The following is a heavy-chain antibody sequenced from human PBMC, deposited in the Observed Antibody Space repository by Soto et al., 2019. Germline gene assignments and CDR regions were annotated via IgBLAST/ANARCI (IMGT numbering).Heavy chain of an antibody. CDR1: GFTFSSYA. D-gene: IGHD3-22*01. V-gene: IGHV3-23*01. CDR3: AKDPREYYYDSSGYSPPDY. Sequence: GSLRLSCAASGFTFSSYAMSWVRQAPGKGLEWVSAISGSGGSTYYADSVKGRFTISRDNSKNTLYLQMNSLRAEDTAVYYCAKDPREYYYDSSGYSPPDYWGQGTLVTVS. J-gene: IGHJ4*02. CDR2: ISGSGGST.